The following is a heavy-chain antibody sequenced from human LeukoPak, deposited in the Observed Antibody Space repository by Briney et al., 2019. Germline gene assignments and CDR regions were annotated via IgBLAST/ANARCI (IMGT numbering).Heavy chain of an antibody. Sequence: GGSLRLSCAASGFTFDDYGMSWVRQAPGKGLEWVSGINWNGGSTGYADSVKGRFTISRDNAKNSLCLQMNSLRAEDTALYYCARDPSEDNIYGADAFDIWGQGTMVTVSS. CDR1: GFTFDDYG. CDR2: INWNGGST. D-gene: IGHD5-18*01. J-gene: IGHJ3*02. V-gene: IGHV3-20*04. CDR3: ARDPSEDNIYGADAFDI.